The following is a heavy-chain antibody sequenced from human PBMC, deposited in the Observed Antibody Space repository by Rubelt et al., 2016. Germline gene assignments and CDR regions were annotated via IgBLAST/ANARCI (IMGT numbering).Heavy chain of an antibody. D-gene: IGHD1-26*01. V-gene: IGHV4-34*01. CDR1: GGSFSGYY. CDR3: ARMIVGATKSAFDI. J-gene: IGHJ3*02. CDR2: IYYSGST. Sequence: QVQLQQWGAGLLKPSETLSLTCAVYGGSFSGYYWSWIRQPPGKGLEWIGSIYYSGSTYYNPSLKSRVTISVDTSKNQFSLKLGVVTAAETAGYYCARMIVGATKSAFDIWGQGTMVTVSS.